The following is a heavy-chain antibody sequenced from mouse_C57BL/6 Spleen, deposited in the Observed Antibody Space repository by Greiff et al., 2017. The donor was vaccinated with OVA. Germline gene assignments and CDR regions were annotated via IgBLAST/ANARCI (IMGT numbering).Heavy chain of an antibody. J-gene: IGHJ3*01. Sequence: EVHLVESGGGLVKPGGSLKLSCAASGFTFSSYAMSWVRQTPEKRLEWVATISDGGSYTYYPDNVKGRFTISRDNAKNNLYLQMSHLKSEDTAMYYCARAIYYDYPWFAYWGQGTLGTVSA. CDR2: ISDGGSYT. CDR1: GFTFSSYA. D-gene: IGHD2-4*01. V-gene: IGHV5-4*01. CDR3: ARAIYYDYPWFAY.